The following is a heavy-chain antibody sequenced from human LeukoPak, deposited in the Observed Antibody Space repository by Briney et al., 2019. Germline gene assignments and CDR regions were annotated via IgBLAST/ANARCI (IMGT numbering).Heavy chain of an antibody. J-gene: IGHJ3*01. Sequence: GGSLRLSCAASGFTFTNALMTWVRLAPGKGLEWVGHIKRKTDGGTTDCAAPVKGRFTISREESKNTLYLQMNSLKAEDTAMYYCTTWDGVNWGQGTMVTVSA. CDR1: GFTFTNAL. CDR3: TTWDGVN. CDR2: IKRKTDGGTT. D-gene: IGHD1-26*01. V-gene: IGHV3-15*01.